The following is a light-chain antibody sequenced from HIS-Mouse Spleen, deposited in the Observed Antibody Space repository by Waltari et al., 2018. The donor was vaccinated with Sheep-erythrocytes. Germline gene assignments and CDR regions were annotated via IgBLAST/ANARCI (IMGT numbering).Light chain of an antibody. CDR1: SSAVGGYND. CDR2: EVS. Sequence: QSALTQPPSASGSPGQSVTISCTGTSSAVGGYNDVPWYQQHPGQAPKLMIYEVSKRPSGVPDRFSGSKSGNTASLTVSGLQAEDEADYYCSSYAGSNNWVFGGGTKLTVL. J-gene: IGLJ3*02. CDR3: SSYAGSNNWV. V-gene: IGLV2-8*01.